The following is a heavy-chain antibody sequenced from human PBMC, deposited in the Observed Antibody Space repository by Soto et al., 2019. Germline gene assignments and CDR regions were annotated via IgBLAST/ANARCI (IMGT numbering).Heavy chain of an antibody. J-gene: IGHJ3*02. CDR3: ARSQEQQLWAHAFDI. Sequence: QVQLVESGGGVVQPGRSLRLSCAASGFTFSSYAMHWVRQAPGKGLEWVAVISYDGSNKYYADSVKGRFTISRDNSKNTLYLQMNSLRAEDTAVYYCARSQEQQLWAHAFDIWGQGTMVTVSS. V-gene: IGHV3-30-3*01. D-gene: IGHD6-13*01. CDR2: ISYDGSNK. CDR1: GFTFSSYA.